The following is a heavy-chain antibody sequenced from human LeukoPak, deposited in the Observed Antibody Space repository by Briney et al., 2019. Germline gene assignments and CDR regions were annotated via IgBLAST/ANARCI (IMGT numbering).Heavy chain of an antibody. Sequence: PGGSLRLSCIASGFVFSRDNMNWVRRAPGKGLEWVAHISEAIYYADSVQGRFTISRDNAENSLYLQMSNLRAEDTAMYYCVREVGRPKTFYFDSWGRGTPVTVSS. CDR3: VREVGRPKTFYFDS. CDR1: GFVFSRDN. CDR2: ISEAI. V-gene: IGHV3-48*04. D-gene: IGHD3-16*01. J-gene: IGHJ4*02.